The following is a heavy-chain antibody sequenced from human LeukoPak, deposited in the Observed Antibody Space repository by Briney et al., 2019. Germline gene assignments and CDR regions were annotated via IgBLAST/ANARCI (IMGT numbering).Heavy chain of an antibody. J-gene: IGHJ4*02. CDR1: GGSFSGYH. Sequence: SETLSLTCAVYGGSFSGYHWGWIRQPPGKGLEWIGSIYYSGSTYYNPSLKSRVTISVDTSKNQFSLKLSSVTAAGTAVYYCARDLDYGPTLDWGQGTLVTVSS. CDR2: IYYSGST. D-gene: IGHD4-17*01. V-gene: IGHV4-34*01. CDR3: ARDLDYGPTLD.